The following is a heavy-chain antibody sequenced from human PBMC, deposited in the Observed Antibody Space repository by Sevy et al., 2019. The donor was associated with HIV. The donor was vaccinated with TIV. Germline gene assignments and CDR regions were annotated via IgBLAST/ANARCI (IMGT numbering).Heavy chain of an antibody. CDR2: IYHSGST. CDR3: ARGVGGYCSSTSCHVDY. J-gene: IGHJ4*02. Sequence: SETLSLTCAVSGGSISSNNWWNWVRQTPGKGLEWIGEIYHSGSTNRNPSLKSRVTISVDKSKNQFSLKLSSVTATDTAVYYCARGVGGYCSSTSCHVDYWGQGTLVTVSS. V-gene: IGHV4-4*02. CDR1: GGSISSNNW. D-gene: IGHD2-2*03.